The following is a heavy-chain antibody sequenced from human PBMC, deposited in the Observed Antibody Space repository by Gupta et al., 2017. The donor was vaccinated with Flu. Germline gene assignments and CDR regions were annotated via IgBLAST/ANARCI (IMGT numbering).Heavy chain of an antibody. J-gene: IGHJ4*02. CDR1: GGSITSGTYY. Sequence: QGQLQESGPGLVKPSQTLSLTCAVSGGSITSGTYYWSWIRRPAGKGLEWIGHRYTRGNTNYNPSINTRATISLDASKNQVSLRLTSVTAADTAVYYCARNDFWGGYSDYWGQGTRVTVSS. CDR3: ARNDFWGGYSDY. CDR2: RYTRGNT. D-gene: IGHD3-3*01. V-gene: IGHV4-61*02.